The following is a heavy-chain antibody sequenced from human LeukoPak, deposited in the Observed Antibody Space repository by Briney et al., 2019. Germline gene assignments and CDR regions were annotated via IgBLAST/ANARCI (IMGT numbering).Heavy chain of an antibody. D-gene: IGHD2-8*01. CDR3: TTLMR. V-gene: IGHV3-15*01. Sequence: GGSLRLSCAASGFTFSNAWMRWVRQAPGEGLEWVGHIKSKSDGGTTDYAAPVKGRFTISRDDSKNTQYLQMNSLKIEDTAVYYCTTLMRWGQGTLVTVSS. CDR1: GFTFSNAW. CDR2: IKSKSDGGTT. J-gene: IGHJ4*02.